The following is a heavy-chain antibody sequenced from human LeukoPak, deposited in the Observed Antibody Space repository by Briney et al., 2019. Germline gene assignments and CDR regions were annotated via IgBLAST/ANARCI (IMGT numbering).Heavy chain of an antibody. V-gene: IGHV3-7*01. CDR2: IKGDGSMI. CDR3: ARLSSGVTIFAD. D-gene: IGHD5-18*01. J-gene: IGHJ4*02. CDR1: GFMINRDW. Sequence: GGSLRLSCAASGFMINRDWMSWVRQAPGKGLDWVASIKGDGSMIHYADSVRGRLTISRDIAENSLYLQMTSLRVEDTAVYFCARLSSGVTIFADWGQGALVTVSS.